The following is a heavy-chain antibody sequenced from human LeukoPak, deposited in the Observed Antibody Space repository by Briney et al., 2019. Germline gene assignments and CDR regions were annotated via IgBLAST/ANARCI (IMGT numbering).Heavy chain of an antibody. Sequence: PSETLSLTCTVSGVSISSFYWTWIRQSAGKGLEWIGRIYGTGGTTYNPSLESRVTMSVDTSKNQFSLKLSSVTAADTAVYYCARHPAGVTTVTTTPFDPWGQGTLVTVSS. D-gene: IGHD4-17*01. CDR2: IYGTGGT. J-gene: IGHJ5*02. CDR3: ARHPAGVTTVTTTPFDP. CDR1: GVSISSFY. V-gene: IGHV4-4*07.